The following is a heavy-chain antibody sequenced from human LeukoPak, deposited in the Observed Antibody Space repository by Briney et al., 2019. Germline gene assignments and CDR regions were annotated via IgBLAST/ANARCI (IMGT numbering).Heavy chain of an antibody. CDR3: AKGPTPSTKYNWFDP. D-gene: IGHD4-17*01. CDR2: ISGSGGST. V-gene: IGHV3-23*01. Sequence: GGSLRLSCAASGFTFSSYAMSRVRQAPGKGLEWVSAISGSGGSTYYADSVKGRFTISRDNSKNTLYLQMNSLRAEDTAVYYCAKGPTPSTKYNWFDPWGQGTLVTVSS. CDR1: GFTFSSYA. J-gene: IGHJ5*02.